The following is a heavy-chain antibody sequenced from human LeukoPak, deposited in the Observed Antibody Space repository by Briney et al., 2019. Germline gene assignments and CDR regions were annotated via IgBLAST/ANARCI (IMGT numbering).Heavy chain of an antibody. J-gene: IGHJ3*02. D-gene: IGHD3-10*01. CDR3: ARERILWFGEFHFDI. V-gene: IGHV4-34*01. CDR2: INHSGST. CDR1: GGSFSGYY. Sequence: PSETLSLTCAVYGGSFSGYYWSWIRQPPGKGLEWIGEINHSGSTNYNPSLKSRVTISVDTSKNQFSLKLSSVTAADTAVYYCARERILWFGEFHFDIWGQGTMVTVSS.